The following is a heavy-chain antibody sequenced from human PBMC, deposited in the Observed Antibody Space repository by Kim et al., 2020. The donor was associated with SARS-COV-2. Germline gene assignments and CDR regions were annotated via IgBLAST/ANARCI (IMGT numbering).Heavy chain of an antibody. CDR2: ISSSSSYI. CDR3: ARVGKRELGQDFDY. Sequence: GGSLRLSCAASGFTFSSYSMNWVRQAPGKGLEWVSSISSSSSYIYYADSVKGRFTISRDNAKNSLYLQMNSLRAEDTAVYYCARVGKRELGQDFDYWGQGTLVTVS. V-gene: IGHV3-21*01. D-gene: IGHD1-26*01. J-gene: IGHJ4*02. CDR1: GFTFSSYS.